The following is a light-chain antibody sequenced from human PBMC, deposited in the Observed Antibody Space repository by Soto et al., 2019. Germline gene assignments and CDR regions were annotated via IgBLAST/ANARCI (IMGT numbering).Light chain of an antibody. CDR3: QQYGSSLYT. J-gene: IGKJ2*01. Sequence: EIVLTQSPGTLSLSPGERASLSCRASQSTSSRYLAWYQQRPGQAPRLLIYGTSSRATGIPDRFSGSGSGTDFTLTISRLEPEDFAVYYCQQYGSSLYTFGQVTKLEIK. CDR1: QSTSSRY. V-gene: IGKV3-20*01. CDR2: GTS.